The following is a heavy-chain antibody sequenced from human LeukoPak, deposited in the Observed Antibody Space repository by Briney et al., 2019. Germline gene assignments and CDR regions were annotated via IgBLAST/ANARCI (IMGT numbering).Heavy chain of an antibody. V-gene: IGHV3-48*01. CDR2: ISSSSRTI. Sequence: PGGSLRLSRAASGFTFSTYDMNWVRQAPGKGLEWVSYISSSSRTISYADSVKGRFTISRDNAKNSLYPQMNSLRAEDTAVYYCARLRYYAMDVWGQGTTVTASS. CDR3: ARLRYYAMDV. CDR1: GFTFSTYD. J-gene: IGHJ6*02.